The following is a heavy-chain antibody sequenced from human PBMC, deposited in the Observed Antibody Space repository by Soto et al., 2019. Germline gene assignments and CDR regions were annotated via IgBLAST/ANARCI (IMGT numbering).Heavy chain of an antibody. V-gene: IGHV1-46*01. CDR3: AGDALFNGDVHLDG. CDR2: INPSGGST. J-gene: IGHJ4*02. Sequence: GASVKVSCKASGYTFTSYYLHWVRQAPGQGLEWMELINPSGGSTSYAQKFQGRVTMTRHTSTRTGYMELSGLRAEDTAVYYCAGDALFNGDVHLDGWGRGTLVTVSS. D-gene: IGHD3-16*01. CDR1: GYTFTSYY.